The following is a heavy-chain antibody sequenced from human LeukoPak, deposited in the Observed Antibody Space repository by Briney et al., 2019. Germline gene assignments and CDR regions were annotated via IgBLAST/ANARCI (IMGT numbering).Heavy chain of an antibody. V-gene: IGHV3-20*04. CDR3: ARGYCSGSDCYIPYDAFDI. Sequence: PGGSLRLSCAASGFTFSSYWMSWVRQAPGKGLEWVSGINWNGGSTGYADSVKGRFTISRDNAKNSLYLQMNSLRAEDTALYYCARGYCSGSDCYIPYDAFDIWGQGTMVTVSS. D-gene: IGHD2-2*02. CDR1: GFTFSSYW. J-gene: IGHJ3*02. CDR2: INWNGGST.